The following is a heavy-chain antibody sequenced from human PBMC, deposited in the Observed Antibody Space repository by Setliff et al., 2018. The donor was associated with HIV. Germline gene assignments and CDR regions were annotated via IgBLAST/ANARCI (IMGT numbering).Heavy chain of an antibody. CDR2: ISAYNGNS. D-gene: IGHD5-18*01. CDR3: VRDLGVDTTLIFFDY. Sequence: ASVKVSCKASGGTFTRYAINWVRQAPGQGLEWMGWISAYNGNSNYAQKFQGRVTMTTDTSTSTAYMEVRSLRSDDTAFYYCVRDLGVDTTLIFFDYWGQGTLVTVSS. J-gene: IGHJ4*02. CDR1: GGTFTRYA. V-gene: IGHV1-18*01.